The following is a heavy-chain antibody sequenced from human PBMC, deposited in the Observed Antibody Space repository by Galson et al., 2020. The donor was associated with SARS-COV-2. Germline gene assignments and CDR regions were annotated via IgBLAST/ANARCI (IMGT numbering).Heavy chain of an antibody. V-gene: IGHV4-38-2*02. CDR1: GYSLSSGYY. CDR3: ARDLPPLGIGDY. CDR2: IYHRGST. Sequence: ETLSLTCTVSGYSLSSGYYWGSIRPPPGKRLEWIESIYHRGSTYYNPSLKSRVTISVDTSKNQFSLKLSSVTAADTAVYDCARDLPPLGIGDYWGQGTLVTVSS. J-gene: IGHJ4*02. D-gene: IGHD7-27*01.